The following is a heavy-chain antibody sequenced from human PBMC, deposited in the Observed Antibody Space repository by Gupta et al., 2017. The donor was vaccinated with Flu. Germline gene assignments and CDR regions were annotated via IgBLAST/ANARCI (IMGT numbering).Heavy chain of an antibody. Sequence: EVQLVESGGGLVQPGGSLRLSCAASGFSISDYSMNWVRQAPGKGLEWVSYISSSSRTIYYAESVKGRFTISRDNDKNSLYLQTNSLRAEDTAVYYCARDPDTPFIRVFDLWGQGTLLTVSS. V-gene: IGHV3-48*01. CDR2: ISSSSRTI. CDR1: GFSISDYS. J-gene: IGHJ4*02. D-gene: IGHD1-14*01. CDR3: ARDPDTPFIRVFDL.